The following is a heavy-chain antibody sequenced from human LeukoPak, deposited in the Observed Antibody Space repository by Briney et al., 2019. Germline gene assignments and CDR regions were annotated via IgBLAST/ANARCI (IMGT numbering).Heavy chain of an antibody. D-gene: IGHD3-10*01. Sequence: SETLSLTCTVSGGSVTSGTYYWTWIRQPPGKGLEWIGYIYYTGSTTYNPSLKSRVTISLDTSKNQFSLKLSSVTAADTAVYYCATTYYYGSGTYSLVYWGQGTLVTVSS. CDR2: IYYTGST. CDR1: GGSVTSGTYY. J-gene: IGHJ4*02. CDR3: ATTYYYGSGTYSLVY. V-gene: IGHV4-61*01.